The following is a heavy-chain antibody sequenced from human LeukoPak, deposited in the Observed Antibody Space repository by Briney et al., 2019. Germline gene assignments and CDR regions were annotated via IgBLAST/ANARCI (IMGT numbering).Heavy chain of an antibody. D-gene: IGHD3-10*01. J-gene: IGHJ5*02. CDR2: VDSDGTTT. Sequence: GGSLRLSCAASGFTFSSYWMHWVRQAPGKGLVWVSRVDSDGTTTNYADSVKGRFTISRDNAKNTLYLQMNSLRAEDTAVYFCARDVFPYYYASGGTGNWFDPWGQGTLVTVSS. CDR1: GFTFSSYW. V-gene: IGHV3-74*01. CDR3: ARDVFPYYYASGGTGNWFDP.